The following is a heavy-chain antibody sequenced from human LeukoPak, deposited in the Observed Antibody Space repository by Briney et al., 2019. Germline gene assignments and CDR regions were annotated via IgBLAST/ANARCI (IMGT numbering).Heavy chain of an antibody. CDR1: GYNFAKYW. CDR3: ARTPLVYSSGCPDAFDI. Sequence: GESLKISCQGSGYNFAKYWIGWVRQMPGKDLEWMGIIYPGDSDTRYSPSFQGQVTISADKSISTAYLQWSSLKASDTAMYYCARTPLVYSSGCPDAFDIWGQGTMVTVSS. V-gene: IGHV5-51*01. J-gene: IGHJ3*02. D-gene: IGHD6-19*01. CDR2: IYPGDSDT.